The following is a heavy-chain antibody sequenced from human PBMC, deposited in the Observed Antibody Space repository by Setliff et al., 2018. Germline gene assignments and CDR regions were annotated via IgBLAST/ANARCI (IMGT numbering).Heavy chain of an antibody. CDR3: ARRDSTGYYGYSFDF. V-gene: IGHV4-39*02. J-gene: IGHJ4*02. CDR1: GGSISSGSNY. Sequence: PSETLSLTCTVSGGSISSGSNYWSWIRQSPGQGLEWIGNIDYSGSNYYYNPSLKSRVTISVDTSKNHFSLKLTSVSAADTAVYYCARRDSTGYYGYSFDFWGQGTLVTVSS. CDR2: IDYSGSNY. D-gene: IGHD3-22*01.